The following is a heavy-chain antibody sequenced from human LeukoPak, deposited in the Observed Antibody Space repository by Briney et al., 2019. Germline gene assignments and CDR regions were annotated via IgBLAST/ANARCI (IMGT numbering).Heavy chain of an antibody. Sequence: SETLSLTCAVYGGSFSGYYWSWIRQPPGKGLEWIGEINHSGSTNYNPSLKSRVNISVDTSKNQFSLKLSSVTAADTAVYYCARDLSGYDYYYGMDVWGQGTTVTVSS. V-gene: IGHV4-34*01. CDR2: INHSGST. J-gene: IGHJ6*02. D-gene: IGHD1-26*01. CDR1: GGSFSGYY. CDR3: ARDLSGYDYYYGMDV.